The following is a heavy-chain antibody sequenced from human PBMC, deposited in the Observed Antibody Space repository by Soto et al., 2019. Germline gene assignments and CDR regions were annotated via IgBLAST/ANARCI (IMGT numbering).Heavy chain of an antibody. CDR1: GFTFSNAW. CDR2: IKSESDGGTT. CDR3: TTNNAPHCTSTSCYRPF. D-gene: IGHD2-2*01. J-gene: IGHJ4*02. V-gene: IGHV3-15*01. Sequence: GSLRLSCAASGFTFSNAWLTWVRQAPGKGLECVGRIKSESDGGTTDFAAPVNDRFTISRDDSKNTLYLQMNNLKTEDTAVYYCTTNNAPHCTSTSCYRPFWGQGTLVTVSS.